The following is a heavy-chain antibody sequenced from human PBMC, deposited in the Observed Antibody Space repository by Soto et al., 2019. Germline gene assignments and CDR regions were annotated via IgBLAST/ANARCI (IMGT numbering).Heavy chain of an antibody. V-gene: IGHV1-69*06. D-gene: IGHD3-3*01. J-gene: IGHJ5*02. CDR1: GGTFSSYA. CDR3: ARVYYDFWSGYYTPQNWFDP. CDR2: IIPIFGTA. Sequence: QVQLVQSGAEVKKPGSSVKVSCKASGGTFSSYAISWVRQAPGPGLEWMGGIIPIFGTANYAQKFQGRVTITADKSTSTAYMELSSLRSEDTAVYYCARVYYDFWSGYYTPQNWFDPWGQGTLVTVSA.